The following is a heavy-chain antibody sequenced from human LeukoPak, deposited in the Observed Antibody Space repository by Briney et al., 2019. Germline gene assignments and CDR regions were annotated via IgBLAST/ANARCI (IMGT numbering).Heavy chain of an antibody. CDR2: IRYDGSNK. D-gene: IGHD3-3*01. Sequence: GGSLRLSCAASGFTFSSYGMHWVRQAPGKGLEWVAFIRYDGSNKYYADSVKGRFTISRDNSKNTLYLQMNSLRAEDTAVYYCAKGRPYYDFWSGSPPLYMDVWGKGTTVTVSS. CDR3: AKGRPYYDFWSGSPPLYMDV. J-gene: IGHJ6*03. CDR1: GFTFSSYG. V-gene: IGHV3-30*02.